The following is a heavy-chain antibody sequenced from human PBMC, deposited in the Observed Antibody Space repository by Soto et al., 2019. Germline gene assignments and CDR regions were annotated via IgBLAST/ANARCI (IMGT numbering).Heavy chain of an antibody. Sequence: SVKVSCKSSGYRFETYAMSWVRQAPGQGLEWMGWIRAYNIDTYYAQKFQDRVTMTTDTSTGTAYMELRSLRSDDTAVYYCARGHGVIIGAMDVWGQGTTVTVSS. CDR2: IRAYNIDT. CDR3: ARGHGVIIGAMDV. J-gene: IGHJ6*02. D-gene: IGHD3-3*01. CDR1: GYRFETYA. V-gene: IGHV1-18*01.